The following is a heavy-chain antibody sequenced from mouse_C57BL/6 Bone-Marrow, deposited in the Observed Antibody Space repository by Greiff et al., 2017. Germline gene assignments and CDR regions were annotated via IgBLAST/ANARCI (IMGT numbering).Heavy chain of an antibody. J-gene: IGHJ3*01. D-gene: IGHD2-1*01. Sequence: QVQLKQSGAELAKPGASVKLSCKASGYTFTSYWMHWVKQRPGQGLEWIGYINPSSGYTKYNQKFKDKATLTVDKSSSTAYMQLSSLTYEDSAVYYCATGGNYAWFAYWGQGTLVTVSA. CDR2: INPSSGYT. CDR3: ATGGNYAWFAY. V-gene: IGHV1-7*01. CDR1: GYTFTSYW.